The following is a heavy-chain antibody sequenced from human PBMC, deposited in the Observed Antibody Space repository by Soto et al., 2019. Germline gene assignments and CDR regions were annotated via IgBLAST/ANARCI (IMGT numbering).Heavy chain of an antibody. Sequence: NPSETLSLTCTVSGGSIRSSYWTWIRQPPGKGLEWLGYIFYSGSNFYNPSLKSRVTISIHTSKSQFSLQLTSVTAADTAVYYCARGAADTAMVDSWGQGTLVTVSS. V-gene: IGHV4-59*01. CDR2: IFYSGSN. CDR3: ARGAADTAMVDS. J-gene: IGHJ4*02. CDR1: GGSIRSSY. D-gene: IGHD5-18*01.